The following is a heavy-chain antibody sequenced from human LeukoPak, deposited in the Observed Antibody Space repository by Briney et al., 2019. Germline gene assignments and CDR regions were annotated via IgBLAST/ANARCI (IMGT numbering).Heavy chain of an antibody. CDR3: ATDSSSWNIFDN. J-gene: IGHJ5*02. CDR1: GFTFNTYT. V-gene: IGHV3-23*01. D-gene: IGHD6-13*01. CDR2: ISGSGYST. Sequence: GGSLRLSCAASGFTFNTYTMAWVRQAPGKGLEWISSISGSGYSTFYADSVKGRFTISGDNSKKTVHLQMDKLRAEDTAIYYCATDSSSWNIFDNWGQGTLVTVSS.